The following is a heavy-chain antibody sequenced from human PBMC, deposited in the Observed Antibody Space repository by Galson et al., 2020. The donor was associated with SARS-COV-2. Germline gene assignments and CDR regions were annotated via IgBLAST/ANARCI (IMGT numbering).Heavy chain of an antibody. Sequence: GGSLRLSCAASGFTFEDYDMHWVRQAPGKGLEWVSGIIRNGDSTGYAESVKGRFIISRDNAKNSLYLQMNSLRVEDTAFYYCARKVGATPARGLGFDIWGQGAMVTVSS. CDR2: IIRNGDST. J-gene: IGHJ3*02. CDR1: GFTFEDYD. D-gene: IGHD1-26*01. CDR3: ARKVGATPARGLGFDI. V-gene: IGHV3-20*04.